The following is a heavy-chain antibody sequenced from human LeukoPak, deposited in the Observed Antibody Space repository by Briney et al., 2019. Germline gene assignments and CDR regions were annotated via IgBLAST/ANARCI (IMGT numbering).Heavy chain of an antibody. Sequence: KPGGSLRLSCAASGFTFSSYSMNWVRQAPGKGLEWVSSISSSSSYIYYADSVKGRFTISRDNAKNSLYLQMNSLRAEDTAVYYCARDLTEGYYDSSGLHFDYWGQGTLVTVSS. D-gene: IGHD3-22*01. CDR2: ISSSSSYI. J-gene: IGHJ4*02. V-gene: IGHV3-21*01. CDR1: GFTFSSYS. CDR3: ARDLTEGYYDSSGLHFDY.